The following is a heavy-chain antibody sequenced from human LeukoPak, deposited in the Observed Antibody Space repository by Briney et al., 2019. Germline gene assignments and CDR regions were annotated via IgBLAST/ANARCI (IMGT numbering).Heavy chain of an antibody. D-gene: IGHD2-2*01. Sequence: SETLSLTCTVSGGSISSSSYYWGWIRQPPGKGLEWIGSIYYSGSTYYNPSLRSRVSISVDTSKNQFSLKLSSVTAADTAVYYCARDSRSWFDPWGQGTLVTVSS. CDR2: IYYSGST. CDR1: GGSISSSSYY. V-gene: IGHV4-39*07. CDR3: ARDSRSWFDP. J-gene: IGHJ5*02.